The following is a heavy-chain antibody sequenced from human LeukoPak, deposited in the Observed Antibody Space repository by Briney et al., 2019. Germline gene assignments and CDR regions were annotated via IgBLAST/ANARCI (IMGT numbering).Heavy chain of an antibody. D-gene: IGHD3-10*01. V-gene: IGHV3-11*04. CDR2: ISSSGSTI. Sequence: GGSLRLSCAVSGFTFSDYYMNWIRQAPGKGLEWVSYISSSGSTIYYADSVKGRFTISRDNAKNSLYLQMNSLRAEDTAVYYCARGRGSGSYQGRYFDYWGQGTLVTVSS. J-gene: IGHJ4*02. CDR1: GFTFSDYY. CDR3: ARGRGSGSYQGRYFDY.